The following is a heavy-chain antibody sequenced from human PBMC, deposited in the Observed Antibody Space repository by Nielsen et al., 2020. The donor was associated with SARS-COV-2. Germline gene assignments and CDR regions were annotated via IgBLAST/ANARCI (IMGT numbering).Heavy chain of an antibody. CDR3: VRVRDDGYYYDTGPFDY. D-gene: IGHD3-22*01. CDR2: ISSTDRIK. J-gene: IGHJ4*02. V-gene: IGHV3-48*03. Sequence: GESLKISCAASGFTFSSYEMNWVRQAPGKGLEWVSYISSTDRIKYYADSVKGRFTISRDNAKNTLYLQMNSLTADDTAVYYCVRVRDDGYYYDTGPFDYWGQGTLVTVSS. CDR1: GFTFSSYE.